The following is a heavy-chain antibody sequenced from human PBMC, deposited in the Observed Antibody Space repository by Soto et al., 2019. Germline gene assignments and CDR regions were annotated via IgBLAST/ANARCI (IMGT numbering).Heavy chain of an antibody. CDR2: ISTSGSPA. V-gene: IGHV3-11*01. D-gene: IGHD1-26*01. Sequence: PGGSLRLSCTVSGFAFRHNYLTWIRKAPGKGLEWLSYISTSGSPAYYAHSVKCRFTISTDNAKKSLYLQMDSLRAEDTGVYYCATGGIYYEAWGQGTLVTVSS. CDR1: GFAFRHNY. J-gene: IGHJ5*02. CDR3: ATGGIYYEA.